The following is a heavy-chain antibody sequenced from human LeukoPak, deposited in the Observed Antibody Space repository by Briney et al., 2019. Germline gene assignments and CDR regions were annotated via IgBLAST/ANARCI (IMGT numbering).Heavy chain of an antibody. V-gene: IGHV3-48*03. D-gene: IGHD1-7*01. CDR1: GFSISSYE. CDR3: ARVELAPYYYYMDV. CDR2: ISSSGSTI. Sequence: GGSLRLSCAASGFSISSYEMSWVRQAPGKGLEWVSYISSSGSTIYYADSVKGRLTISRDNAKNSLYLRMNSLRAEDTAVYYCARVELAPYYYYMDVWGKGTTVTVSS. J-gene: IGHJ6*03.